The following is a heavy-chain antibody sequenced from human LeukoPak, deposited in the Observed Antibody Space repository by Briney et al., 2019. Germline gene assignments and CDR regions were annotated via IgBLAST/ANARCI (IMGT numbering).Heavy chain of an antibody. Sequence: PSETLSLTCTVSGGSVSSGSYYWSWIRQPPGKGLEWIGYIYYSGSTNYNPSLKSRVTISVDTSKNQFSLKLSSVTAADTAVYYCARRRGSGLIPFDYWGQGTLVTVSS. CDR2: IYYSGST. J-gene: IGHJ4*02. CDR1: GGSVSSGSYY. CDR3: ARRRGSGLIPFDY. D-gene: IGHD6-25*01. V-gene: IGHV4-61*01.